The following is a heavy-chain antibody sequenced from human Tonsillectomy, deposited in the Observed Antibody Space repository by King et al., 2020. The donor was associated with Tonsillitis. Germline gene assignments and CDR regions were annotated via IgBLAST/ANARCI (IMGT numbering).Heavy chain of an antibody. CDR1: GGTFSSYA. J-gene: IGHJ6*03. CDR2: IIPILGIA. CDR3: ARDPGARVGGSSSGYSYGHYYYYYYMDV. D-gene: IGHD5-18*01. V-gene: IGHV1-69*09. Sequence: QPQLVQSGAEVKKPGSSVKVSCKASGGTFSSYAISWVRQAPGQGLEWMGRIIPILGIANYAQKFQGRVTITADKSTSTAYMELSSLRSEATAVYYCARDPGARVGGSSSGYSYGHYYYYYYMDVWGKGTTVTVSS.